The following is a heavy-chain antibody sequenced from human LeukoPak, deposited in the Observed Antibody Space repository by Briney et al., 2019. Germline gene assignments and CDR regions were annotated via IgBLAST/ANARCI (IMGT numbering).Heavy chain of an antibody. V-gene: IGHV1-69*01. CDR1: GGTFINHA. CDR2: TIPILGSGTT. J-gene: IGHJ5*02. D-gene: IGHD3-10*01. Sequence: SVKVSCKASGGTFINHALSWMRQAPGQGLEWMGGTIPILGSGTTNYAQKFQGRITIIADESTNTAYMELSSLRSEDTAAYYCATGAVMVRGVLNWFDPWGQGTLVTVSS. CDR3: ATGAVMVRGVLNWFDP.